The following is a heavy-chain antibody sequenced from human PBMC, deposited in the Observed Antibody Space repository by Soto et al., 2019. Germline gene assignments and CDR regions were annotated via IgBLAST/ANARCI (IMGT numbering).Heavy chain of an antibody. V-gene: IGHV4-34*01. CDR3: AREGGSYRPKFDY. Sequence: QVQLQQWGAGLLKPSETLSLTCAVYGGSFSGYYCSWIRQPPGKGLEWIGEINHSGSTNYNPSLKSRVTISVDTSKNQFSLKLSSVTAADTAVYYCAREGGSYRPKFDYWGQGTLVTVSS. CDR1: GGSFSGYY. D-gene: IGHD1-26*01. J-gene: IGHJ4*02. CDR2: INHSGST.